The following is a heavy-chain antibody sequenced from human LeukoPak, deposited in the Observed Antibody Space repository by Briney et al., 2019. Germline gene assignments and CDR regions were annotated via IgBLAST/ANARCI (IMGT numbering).Heavy chain of an antibody. D-gene: IGHD2-2*02. V-gene: IGHV1-8*01. CDR2: MNPNSGNT. J-gene: IGHJ6*03. Sequence: GASVKVSCKASGYTFTSYDINWVRQATGQGLEWMGWMNPNSGNTGYAQKFQGRVTMTRNTSISTAYMELSSLRSEDTAVYYCARGLRYQLLYGARGYYYYMDVWGKGTTVTISS. CDR3: ARGLRYQLLYGARGYYYYMDV. CDR1: GYTFTSYD.